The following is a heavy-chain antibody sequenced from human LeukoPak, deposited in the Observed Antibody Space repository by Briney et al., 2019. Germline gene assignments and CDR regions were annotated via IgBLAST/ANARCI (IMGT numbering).Heavy chain of an antibody. V-gene: IGHV4-39*01. CDR1: GGSISSSISY. J-gene: IGHJ5*02. D-gene: IGHD2-2*01. CDR2: IYYRGTT. Sequence: KSSETLSLTCTVSGGSISSSISYWGWIRQPPGKGLEWIGSIYYRGTTYYNPSLKSRVTISVDTSENQFSLNLNSVTAADTAIYYCATHVSIVAPATLNYGDNWFDPWGQGTLVIVSS. CDR3: ATHVSIVAPATLNYGDNWFDP.